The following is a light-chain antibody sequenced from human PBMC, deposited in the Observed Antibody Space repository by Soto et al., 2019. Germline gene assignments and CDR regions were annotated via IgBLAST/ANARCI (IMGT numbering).Light chain of an antibody. CDR1: SSDVGGYNY. CDR2: EVS. J-gene: IGLJ1*01. V-gene: IGLV2-14*01. Sequence: QSVLTQPASVSGSPGQSITISCTGTSSDVGGYNYVSWYQQHPGKVPKLIIFEVSNRPSGVSARFSASKSGNTASLTISGLQTEDEAHYYCASFTSRSALVFGSGTKVTVL. CDR3: ASFTSRSALV.